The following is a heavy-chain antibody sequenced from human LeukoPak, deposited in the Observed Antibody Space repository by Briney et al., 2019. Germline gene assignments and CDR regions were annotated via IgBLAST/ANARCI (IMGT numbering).Heavy chain of an antibody. Sequence: ASVKVSCKASGYTFTSYGISWVRRAPGQGLGWMGWISAYNGNTNYAQKLQGRVTMTTDTSTSTAYMELRSLRSDDTAVYYCARGTSRDYYDSSGYYYEDWFDPWGQGTLVTVSS. D-gene: IGHD3-22*01. CDR3: ARGTSRDYYDSSGYYYEDWFDP. CDR1: GYTFTSYG. V-gene: IGHV1-18*01. CDR2: ISAYNGNT. J-gene: IGHJ5*02.